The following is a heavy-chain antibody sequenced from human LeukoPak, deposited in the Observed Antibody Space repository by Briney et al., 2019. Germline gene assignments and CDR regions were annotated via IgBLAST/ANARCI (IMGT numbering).Heavy chain of an antibody. J-gene: IGHJ6*02. V-gene: IGHV4-34*01. CDR3: AREGAARPLHYYYYGMDV. CDR1: GGSFSGYY. D-gene: IGHD6-6*01. CDR2: INHSGST. Sequence: SETLSLTCAVYGGSFSGYYWSWIRQPPGKGLEWIGEINHSGSTNYNPSLKSRVTISVDTSKNQFSLKLSSVTAADTAVYYCAREGAARPLHYYYYGMDVWGQGTTVTVSS.